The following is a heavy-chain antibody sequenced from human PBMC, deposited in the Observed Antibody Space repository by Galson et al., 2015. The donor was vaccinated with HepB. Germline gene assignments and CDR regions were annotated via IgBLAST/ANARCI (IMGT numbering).Heavy chain of an antibody. CDR2: ISSSSSYI. V-gene: IGHV3-21*01. J-gene: IGHJ6*03. CDR1: GFTFSSYS. Sequence: SLRLSCAASGFTFSSYSMNWVRQAPGKGLEWVSSISSSSSYIYYADSVKGRFTISRDNAKNSLYLQMNSLRAEDTAVYYCARGGVTIFGVVIIGGYYYYMDVWGKGTTVTVSS. CDR3: ARGGVTIFGVVIIGGYYYYMDV. D-gene: IGHD3-3*01.